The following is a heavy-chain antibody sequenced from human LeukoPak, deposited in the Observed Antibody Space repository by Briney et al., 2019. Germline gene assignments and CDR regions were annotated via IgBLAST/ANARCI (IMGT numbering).Heavy chain of an antibody. CDR3: ARVREPLLGNWFDP. V-gene: IGHV4-61*02. CDR1: GGSISSGSYY. J-gene: IGHJ5*02. CDR2: IYTSGST. Sequence: SETLSLTCTVSGGSISSGSYYWSWIRQPAGKGLEWIGRIYTSGSTNYNPSLKSRVTISVDTSKNQFSLKLSSVTAADTAVYYCARVREPLLGNWFDPWGQGTLVAVSS. D-gene: IGHD1-26*01.